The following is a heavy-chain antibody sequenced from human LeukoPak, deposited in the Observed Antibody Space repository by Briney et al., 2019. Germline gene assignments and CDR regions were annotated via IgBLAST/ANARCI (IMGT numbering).Heavy chain of an antibody. CDR3: AKDSAFYYIDV. Sequence: GGSLRLSCAASGFTFRSYGMHWVRQAPGKGLEWVAFIQSDGNHKSYADSVKGRFTVSRDNSKNTLYLQMNSLKGDDTAVYYCAKDSAFYYIDVWGKGTTVIISS. J-gene: IGHJ6*03. CDR2: IQSDGNHK. V-gene: IGHV3-30*02. CDR1: GFTFRSYG. D-gene: IGHD3-10*01.